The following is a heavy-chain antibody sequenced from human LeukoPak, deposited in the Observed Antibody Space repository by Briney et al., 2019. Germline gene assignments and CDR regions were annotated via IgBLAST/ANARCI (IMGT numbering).Heavy chain of an antibody. CDR2: INPNSGGT. J-gene: IGHJ4*02. Sequence: ASVTLSCTASGYTFTSYYMHWVRQAPGQGLEWMGLINPNSGGTNYAQKFQGRVTMTRDTSISTAYMELSRLRSDDTAVYYCARDNARSSSSPLGYWGQGTLVTVSS. CDR1: GYTFTSYY. D-gene: IGHD6-6*01. CDR3: ARDNARSSSSPLGY. V-gene: IGHV1-2*06.